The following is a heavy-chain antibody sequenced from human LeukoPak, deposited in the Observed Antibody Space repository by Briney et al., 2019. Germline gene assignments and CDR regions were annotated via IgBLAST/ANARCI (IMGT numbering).Heavy chain of an antibody. V-gene: IGHV3-74*01. Sequence: GGSLRLSCAAFGFTFSRNWMHWVRQAPGKGLVWVSRINSDGNFTRNADSVKGRFTISRDNAKNTLYLQMNSLRAEDTAVYYCARESYSTLRFDYWGQGTLVTVSS. CDR1: GFTFSRNW. CDR2: INSDGNFT. D-gene: IGHD4-11*01. CDR3: ARESYSTLRFDY. J-gene: IGHJ4*02.